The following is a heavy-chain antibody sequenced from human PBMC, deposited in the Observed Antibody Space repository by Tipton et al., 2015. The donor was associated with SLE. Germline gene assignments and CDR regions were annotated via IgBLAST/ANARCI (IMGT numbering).Heavy chain of an antibody. Sequence: TLSLTCTVSGGSISSHYWSWSRQPPGKGLEWIGYIYYSGSTNYNPSLKSRVTISVDTSKNQFSLKLSSVTAADTAVYYCARGGCGGDCSDYGMDVWGQGTTVTVSS. CDR3: ARGGCGGDCSDYGMDV. D-gene: IGHD2-21*02. CDR1: GGSISSHY. CDR2: IYYSGST. V-gene: IGHV4-59*11. J-gene: IGHJ6*02.